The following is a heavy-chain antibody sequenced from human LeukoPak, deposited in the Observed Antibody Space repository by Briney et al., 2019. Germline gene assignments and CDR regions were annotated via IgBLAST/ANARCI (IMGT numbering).Heavy chain of an antibody. CDR1: GFTFSYHW. J-gene: IGHJ4*02. CDR3: ARVTSIQAGCYNY. CDR2: IKNDGAVK. Sequence: GGSLRPSCAASGFTFSYHWMTWVRQAPGKGLEWVANIKNDGAVKNYVDSVKGRFTISRDNAKNSLYLQMNSLRAEDAAVYYCARVTSIQAGCYNYWGQGTLVTVSS. D-gene: IGHD2-2*02. V-gene: IGHV3-7*03.